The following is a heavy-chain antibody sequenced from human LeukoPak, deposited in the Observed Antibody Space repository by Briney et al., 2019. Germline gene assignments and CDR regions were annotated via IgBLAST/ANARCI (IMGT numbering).Heavy chain of an antibody. V-gene: IGHV3-48*01. Sequence: PGRSLRLSCAASGFTFSGYSMNWVRQAPGKGLEWVSYISSSSSTIYYADSVKGRFTISRDNAKNSLYLQMNSLRAEDTAVYYCARASYGGYVGYWGQGTLVTVSS. CDR2: ISSSSSTI. CDR1: GFTFSGYS. J-gene: IGHJ4*02. CDR3: ARASYGGYVGY. D-gene: IGHD5-12*01.